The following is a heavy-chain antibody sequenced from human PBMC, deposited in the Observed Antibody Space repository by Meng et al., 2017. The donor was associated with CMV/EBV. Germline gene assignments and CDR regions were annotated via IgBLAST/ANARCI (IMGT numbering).Heavy chain of an antibody. J-gene: IGHJ6*02. D-gene: IGHD2-15*01. Sequence: GSLRLSCTVSGGSISSYYWSWIRQPPGKGLEWIGYIYYSGSTNYNPSLKSRVTISVDTSKNQFSLKLSSVTAADTAVYCSARGGGICSGGSCYPLGYYGMDVWGQGTTVTVSS. CDR2: IYYSGST. V-gene: IGHV4-59*01. CDR3: ARGGGICSGGSCYPLGYYGMDV. CDR1: GGSISSYY.